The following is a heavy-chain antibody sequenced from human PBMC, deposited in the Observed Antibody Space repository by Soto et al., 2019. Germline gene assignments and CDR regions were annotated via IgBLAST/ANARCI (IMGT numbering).Heavy chain of an antibody. J-gene: IGHJ4*02. D-gene: IGHD2-2*01. Sequence: GESLKISCRGSGFTFTNYWIAWVRQMPGKGLEWMGIIYPGDSETSYSPSFQGQVIISADKSINTAYLQWSSLKASDTAMYCCGKHEGYCSSTTCSGVDYWGQGTLVTVSS. CDR3: GKHEGYCSSTTCSGVDY. V-gene: IGHV5-51*01. CDR1: GFTFTNYW. CDR2: IYPGDSET.